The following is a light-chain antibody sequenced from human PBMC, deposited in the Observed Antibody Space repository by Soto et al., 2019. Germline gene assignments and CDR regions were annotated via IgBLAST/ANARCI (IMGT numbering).Light chain of an antibody. CDR3: QQYYSSPFT. CDR1: QSVLYSSNNKNY. Sequence: DIVMTQSPDSLAVSLGERATINCKSSQSVLYSSNNKNYLAWYQQKPGQPPKLLIYWASTRESGVPDRFSGSESGTDFTLTISSLQAEDVAVYYCQQYYSSPFTFGPGTKVDI. CDR2: WAS. J-gene: IGKJ3*01. V-gene: IGKV4-1*01.